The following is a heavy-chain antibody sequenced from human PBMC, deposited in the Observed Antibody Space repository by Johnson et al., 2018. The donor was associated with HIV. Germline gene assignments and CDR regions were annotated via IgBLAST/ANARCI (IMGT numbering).Heavy chain of an antibody. CDR1: GFTFNNYW. CDR3: AREDVDTALADAFDI. Sequence: VQLVESGGGLGQPGGSLRLSCVDSGFTFNNYWMHWVRQAPGKGPVWVSRINSDGSTTDYADSVKGRFTISRDNAKNTLYLQMNSLRAEDTAVYYCAREDVDTALADAFDIWGQGTVVIVSS. J-gene: IGHJ3*02. V-gene: IGHV3-74*01. D-gene: IGHD5-18*01. CDR2: INSDGSTT.